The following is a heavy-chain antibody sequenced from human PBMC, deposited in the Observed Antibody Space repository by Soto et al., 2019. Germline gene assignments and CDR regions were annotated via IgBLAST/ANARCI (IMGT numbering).Heavy chain of an antibody. CDR2: ILPMLDIA. CDR1: GGTFSTYT. J-gene: IGHJ3*02. Sequence: SVKVSCKASGGTFSTYTIIWVRQAPGQGLEWMGRILPMLDIANSAQRFQGRVTITADKSTSTAYLELSSLRSEDTAVYYCTLGSWSAETFDICGRGTMVTVSS. CDR3: TLGSWSAETFDI. V-gene: IGHV1-69*02. D-gene: IGHD6-13*01.